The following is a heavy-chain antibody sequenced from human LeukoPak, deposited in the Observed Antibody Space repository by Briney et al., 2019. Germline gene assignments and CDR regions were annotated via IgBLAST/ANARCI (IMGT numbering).Heavy chain of an antibody. CDR1: GFTFSSYS. V-gene: IGHV3-21*01. D-gene: IGHD1-26*01. CDR3: ARDPDLIVGYMDV. Sequence: GGSLRLSCAASGFTFSSYSMNWVSQAPGKGLEWVSSISSSSSYIYYADSVKGRFTISRDNAKNSLYLQMNSLRAEDTAVYYCARDPDLIVGYMDVWGKGTTVTVSS. CDR2: ISSSSSYI. J-gene: IGHJ6*03.